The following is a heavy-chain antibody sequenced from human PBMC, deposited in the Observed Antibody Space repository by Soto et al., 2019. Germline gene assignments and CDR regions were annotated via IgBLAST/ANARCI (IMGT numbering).Heavy chain of an antibody. CDR2: IYYSGST. D-gene: IGHD2-15*01. CDR3: ARDDCSGDTCFIDY. Sequence: SETLSLTCTVSGVSISRDADYWSWIRQHPGKGLEWIGYIYYSGSTYYNPSLRSPVAMSVDTSKNQFSLTLSSVTAADTAVYYCARDDCSGDTCFIDYWGQGILVTVSS. CDR1: GVSISRDADY. J-gene: IGHJ4*02. V-gene: IGHV4-31*01.